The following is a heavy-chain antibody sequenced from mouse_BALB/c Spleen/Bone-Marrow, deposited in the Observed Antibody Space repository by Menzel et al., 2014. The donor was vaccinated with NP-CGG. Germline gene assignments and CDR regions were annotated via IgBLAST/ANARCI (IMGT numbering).Heavy chain of an antibody. CDR3: ARYDGPAWFAY. CDR2: INPSNGRT. D-gene: IGHD2-3*01. CDR1: GYSFTTYW. V-gene: IGHV1S81*02. Sequence: VQLQQSGAELVKPGASVRLSCKASGYSFTTYWIHWVKRRPGQGLEWIGEINPSNGRTNYNEKFKSKATLTVDKSSSTAYMQLSGLTSEDSAVYYCARYDGPAWFAYWGQGTLVTVSA. J-gene: IGHJ3*01.